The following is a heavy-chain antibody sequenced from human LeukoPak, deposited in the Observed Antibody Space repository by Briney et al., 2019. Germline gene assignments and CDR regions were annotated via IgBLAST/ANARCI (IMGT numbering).Heavy chain of an antibody. CDR1: GFTFSSYG. CDR3: AKDRVWQYYDSSGEYPGYFDY. Sequence: GGTLRLSCAASGFTFSSYGMSWVRQAPGKGLEWVSAISGSGGSTYYADSVKGRFTISRDNSKNTLYLQMNSLRAEDTAVYYCAKDRVWQYYDSSGEYPGYFDYWGQGTLVTVSS. D-gene: IGHD3-22*01. J-gene: IGHJ4*02. V-gene: IGHV3-23*01. CDR2: ISGSGGST.